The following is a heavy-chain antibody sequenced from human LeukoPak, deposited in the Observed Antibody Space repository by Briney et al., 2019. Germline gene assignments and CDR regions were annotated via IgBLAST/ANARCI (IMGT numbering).Heavy chain of an antibody. CDR2: ISGSGANT. CDR3: GKGTMIDYSVDY. V-gene: IGHV3-23*01. Sequence: GGSLRLSCAASGFTFSSYGMSWVRQAPGEGLEWVSAISGSGANTYYADSVKGRFTISRDNSKNTLYLQMNSLRAEDTAVYSCGKGTMIDYSVDYWGQGTLVTVSS. D-gene: IGHD3-22*01. J-gene: IGHJ4*02. CDR1: GFTFSSYG.